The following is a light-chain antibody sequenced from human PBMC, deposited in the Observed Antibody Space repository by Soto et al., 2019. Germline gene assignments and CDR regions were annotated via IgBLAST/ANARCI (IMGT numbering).Light chain of an antibody. V-gene: IGLV3-21*02. Sequence: SYELTQPPSVSVAPGQTARITCGGNNIGSKSVHWYQQKPGQAPVMVVYEDSDRPSGLPERFSGSNSGNTATLTISRVEAGDEADYYCQVWDSSSDHVVFGGGTKVTVL. CDR2: EDS. CDR3: QVWDSSSDHVV. J-gene: IGLJ2*01. CDR1: NIGSKS.